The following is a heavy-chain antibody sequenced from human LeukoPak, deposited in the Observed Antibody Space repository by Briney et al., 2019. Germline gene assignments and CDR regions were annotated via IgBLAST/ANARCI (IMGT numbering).Heavy chain of an antibody. V-gene: IGHV4-4*07. CDR2: IYTTGST. CDR3: ARDFLTSSWYTQSFSDF. D-gene: IGHD6-13*01. CDR1: GASINSRY. J-gene: IGHJ4*02. Sequence: SETLSLTCSVSGASINSRYWSWVRQAAGKGLEWIGRIYTTGSTNYNPSLESRLTMSIDMSTNQFSLNLTSVTAADTAIYFCARDFLTSSWYTQSFSDFWGQGILVTVSS.